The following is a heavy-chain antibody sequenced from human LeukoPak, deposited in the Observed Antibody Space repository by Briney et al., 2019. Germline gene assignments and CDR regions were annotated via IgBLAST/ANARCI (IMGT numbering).Heavy chain of an antibody. Sequence: SETLSLTCTVSGGSISSSSYYWGWIRQPPGKGLEWVASIYNSGSTYYNPSLSSRLTISLDTSNNQFSLKLSSVTAADTAVYYCARDQYSYGSDAFDIWGQGTMVTVSS. D-gene: IGHD3-16*01. CDR3: ARDQYSYGSDAFDI. V-gene: IGHV4-39*07. CDR1: GGSISSSSYY. CDR2: IYNSGST. J-gene: IGHJ3*02.